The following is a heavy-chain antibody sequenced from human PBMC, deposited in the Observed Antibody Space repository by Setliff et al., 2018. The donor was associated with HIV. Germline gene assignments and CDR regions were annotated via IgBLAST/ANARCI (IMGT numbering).Heavy chain of an antibody. J-gene: IGHJ4*02. CDR2: ISAGGGTT. Sequence: QTGGSLRLSCAASGFTFIDYALNWVRQSPGKGLEWVSGISAGGGTTYYADSVKGRFTISRDNSKNTLYLQMNSLRAEDTAVYYCARQDLGAYAPLRYWGQGTLVTVSS. CDR3: ARQDLGAYAPLRY. V-gene: IGHV3-23*01. CDR1: GFTFIDYA. D-gene: IGHD5-12*01.